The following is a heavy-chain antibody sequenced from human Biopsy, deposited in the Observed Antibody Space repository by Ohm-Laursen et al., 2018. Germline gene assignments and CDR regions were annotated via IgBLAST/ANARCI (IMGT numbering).Heavy chain of an antibody. Sequence: ASVNVSCKASGNTFATYHIHWVRQAPGQGLEWLGVISPSGATTSFSQKFQGRITMTRDASTGTVYMDLNSLGSEEKAVYYCARAGVGSDGTDSYYYGMDVWGPGTTVTVSS. V-gene: IGHV1-46*01. D-gene: IGHD5-24*01. CDR1: GNTFATYH. CDR2: ISPSGATT. CDR3: ARAGVGSDGTDSYYYGMDV. J-gene: IGHJ6*02.